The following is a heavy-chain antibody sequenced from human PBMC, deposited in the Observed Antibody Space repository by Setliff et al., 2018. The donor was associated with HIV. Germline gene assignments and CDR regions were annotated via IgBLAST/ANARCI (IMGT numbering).Heavy chain of an antibody. Sequence: GGSLRLSCAASGFTFSDYYMTWIRQAPGKGLEWISYITSTGSTRKYADSVKGRFTISRDNAKRSLYLQMNSLAAEDTAVYYCAREDRSAAGTLFDYWGQGTLVTVSS. V-gene: IGHV3-11*01. CDR2: ITSTGSTR. CDR3: AREDRSAAGTLFDY. CDR1: GFTFSDYY. J-gene: IGHJ4*02. D-gene: IGHD6-13*01.